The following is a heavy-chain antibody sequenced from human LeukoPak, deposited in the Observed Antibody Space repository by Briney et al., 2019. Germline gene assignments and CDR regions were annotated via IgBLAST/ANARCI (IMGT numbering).Heavy chain of an antibody. J-gene: IGHJ4*02. V-gene: IGHV3-23*01. CDR3: AKQGDRAYFDY. D-gene: IGHD3-10*01. Sequence: GGSLRLSCAASGFTFSTYAMTWLRQAPGKGLEWVSALNYNGGNTYYAGSVKGRFSISRDNSKNMLYLQMNSLRAEDTAIYYCAKQGDRAYFDYWGQGTLVTVSS. CDR2: LNYNGGNT. CDR1: GFTFSTYA.